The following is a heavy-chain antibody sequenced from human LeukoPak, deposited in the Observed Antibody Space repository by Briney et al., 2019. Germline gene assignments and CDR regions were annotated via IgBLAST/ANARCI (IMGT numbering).Heavy chain of an antibody. CDR2: INPSGGST. J-gene: IGHJ4*02. CDR3: ARFLEPINYFDY. V-gene: IGHV1-46*01. CDR1: GHTFTSYY. D-gene: IGHD3-3*01. Sequence: ASVKVSRKASGHTFTSYYMHWVRQAPGQGLEWMGIINPSGGSTSYAQKFQGRVTMTRDTSISTAYMELSRLRSDDTAVYYCARFLEPINYFDYWGQGTLVTVSS.